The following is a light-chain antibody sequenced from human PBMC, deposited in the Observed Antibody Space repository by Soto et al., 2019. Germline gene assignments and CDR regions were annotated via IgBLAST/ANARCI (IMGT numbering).Light chain of an antibody. CDR3: VLYMGSAWV. CDR1: SGSVSTSYN. V-gene: IGLV8-61*01. J-gene: IGLJ3*02. CDR2: STN. Sequence: QTVVTQEPSFSVSPGGTVTLTCGLNSGSVSTSYNPSWYQQTPGQAPRTLIYSTNTRSSGVPDRFSGSILRNKAALTITGAQADDESDYYCVLYMGSAWVFGGGTKVTGL.